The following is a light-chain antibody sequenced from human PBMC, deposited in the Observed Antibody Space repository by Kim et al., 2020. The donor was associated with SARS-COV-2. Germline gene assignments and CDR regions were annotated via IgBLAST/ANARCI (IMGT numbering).Light chain of an antibody. CDR1: QDIRYH. CDR3: QQYNFYPRT. V-gene: IGKV1-9*01. CDR2: AAS. Sequence: DIQLTQSPCFLSAAVGERVTITCRASQDIRYHLAWYQHNPDKAPKLLIYAASTLQTGVPSRFSGSGSGTEFTLTISSLQPEDFATYFCQQYNFYPRTFGQGTKVDIK. J-gene: IGKJ1*01.